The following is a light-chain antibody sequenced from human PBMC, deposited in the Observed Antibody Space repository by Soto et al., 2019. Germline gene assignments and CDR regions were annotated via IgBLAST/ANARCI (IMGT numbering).Light chain of an antibody. CDR1: QSISNKY. Sequence: EIVLTQSPGTLSLSPGERATLSCRASQSISNKYLAWYQQEPGQAPRLLIHGVSIRATGIPDRFSGSGSGTDFTLTISRLEPEDFAVYYCQLYSGSPWTFGQGTQVEIK. J-gene: IGKJ1*01. V-gene: IGKV3-20*01. CDR3: QLYSGSPWT. CDR2: GVS.